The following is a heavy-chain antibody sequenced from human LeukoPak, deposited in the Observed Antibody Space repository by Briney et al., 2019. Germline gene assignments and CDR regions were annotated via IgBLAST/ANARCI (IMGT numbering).Heavy chain of an antibody. Sequence: GGSLRLSCAASGFTLSLYWMTWVRQAPGKGLEWVANIRQDGSEIYYADSVKGRFTISRDNAKNTLYLQMNSLRAEDTAVYYCANENYYGSGSYADHWGQGTLVTVSS. CDR2: IRQDGSEI. CDR3: ANENYYGSGSYADH. D-gene: IGHD3-10*01. J-gene: IGHJ4*02. V-gene: IGHV3-7*01. CDR1: GFTLSLYW.